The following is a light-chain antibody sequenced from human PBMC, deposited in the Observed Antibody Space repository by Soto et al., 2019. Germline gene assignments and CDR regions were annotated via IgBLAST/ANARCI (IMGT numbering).Light chain of an antibody. CDR3: QEYIDCPPGM. J-gene: IGKJ1*01. CDR2: ETS. V-gene: IGKV3-15*01. Sequence: EIVVTQSPATLSASPGERVTLSCRASQFVSRRLAWYQQRLGQVPRLLIYETSTRAPVISARFSGSGSGTEFALTISSLQSEELAVYDGQEYIDCPPGMFGPGTTVDIK. CDR1: QFVSRR.